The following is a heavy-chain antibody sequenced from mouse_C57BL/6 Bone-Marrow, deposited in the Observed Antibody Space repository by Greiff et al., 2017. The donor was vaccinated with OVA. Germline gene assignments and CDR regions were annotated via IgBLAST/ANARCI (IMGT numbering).Heavy chain of an antibody. V-gene: IGHV2-9-1*01. CDR2: IWPGGGA. J-gene: IGHJ4*01. D-gene: IGHD1-1*01. CDR1: GFSLTSYA. CDR3: ARAVLYYYSLYAMDY. Sequence: VQLKESGPGLVAPSQSLSISCTVSGFSLTSYAISWVRQPPGKGLEWLGVIWPGGGATYNSALKSRLGTSTDNAKSQVYLKMNSLQNDDTARYYGARAVLYYYSLYAMDYWGQGTSVTVTS.